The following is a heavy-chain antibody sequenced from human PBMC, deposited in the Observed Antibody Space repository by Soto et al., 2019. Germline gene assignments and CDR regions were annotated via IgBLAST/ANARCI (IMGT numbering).Heavy chain of an antibody. V-gene: IGHV3-23*01. CDR1: GFTFSTYA. D-gene: IGHD6-13*01. CDR3: SVTVSSSWYFDY. J-gene: IGHJ4*02. CDR2: ISGSGGST. Sequence: GESLKISCAASGFTFSTYAMTWVRQAPGKGLEWVSTISGSGGSTYCADSVKGRFTISRDNSKNTLYLQMNSLRAEDTAVYYCSVTVSSSWYFDYWGQGTLVTVSS.